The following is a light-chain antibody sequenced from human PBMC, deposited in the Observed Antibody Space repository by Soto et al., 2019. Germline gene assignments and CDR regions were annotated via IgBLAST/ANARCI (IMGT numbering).Light chain of an antibody. V-gene: IGKV3-20*01. CDR1: QSVSSSY. CDR2: AAS. Sequence: EIVLTQSPGTLSLSRGERAILSYRASQSVSSSYLAWYQQKPGQAPRLLIFAASSRASGIPDRFSGGGSGTDFTLTISRLEPEDFALFYCQYHGSSPITFGQGTRLEI. CDR3: QYHGSSPIT. J-gene: IGKJ5*01.